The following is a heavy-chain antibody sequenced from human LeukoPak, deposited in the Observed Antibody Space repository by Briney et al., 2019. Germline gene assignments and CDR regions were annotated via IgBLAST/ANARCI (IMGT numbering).Heavy chain of an antibody. CDR1: GGSISSYY. CDR2: IYYSGST. Sequence: SETLSLTCTVSGGSISSYYWSWIRQPPGKGLEWIGYIYYSGSTNYNPSLKSRVTISVDTSKNQFSLKLSSVTAADTAVYYCARVGIAARRGAYYYYYGMDVGGQGTRVTVSS. CDR3: ARVGIAARRGAYYYYYGMDV. D-gene: IGHD6-6*01. J-gene: IGHJ6*02. V-gene: IGHV4-59*01.